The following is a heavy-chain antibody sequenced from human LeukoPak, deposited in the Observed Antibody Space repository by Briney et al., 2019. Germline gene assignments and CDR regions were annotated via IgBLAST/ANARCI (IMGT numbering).Heavy chain of an antibody. Sequence: GGSLRLSCAASGFTFSSYAMHWVRQAPGKGLEYVSAISSNGGSTYYANSVKGRFTISRDNSQNTLYLQMGSLRAEDMAVYYCARDRDYGSSDYYYYYMDVWGKGTTVTVSS. CDR3: ARDRDYGSSDYYYYYMDV. V-gene: IGHV3-64*01. D-gene: IGHD3-10*01. CDR2: ISSNGGST. J-gene: IGHJ6*03. CDR1: GFTFSSYA.